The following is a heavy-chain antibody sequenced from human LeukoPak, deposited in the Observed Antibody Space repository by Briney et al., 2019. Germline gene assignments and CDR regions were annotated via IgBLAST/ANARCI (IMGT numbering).Heavy chain of an antibody. Sequence: SETLSLTCTVSDDSITIYYWSWIRQPPGKGLEWIGYIDHTGITNYNPSLKSRVTISVDTSKNQFSLKLSSVTAADTAVYYCARGGVATIVLDYWGQGTLVTVSS. CDR1: DDSITIYY. CDR2: IDHTGIT. D-gene: IGHD5-12*01. J-gene: IGHJ4*02. V-gene: IGHV4-59*01. CDR3: ARGGVATIVLDY.